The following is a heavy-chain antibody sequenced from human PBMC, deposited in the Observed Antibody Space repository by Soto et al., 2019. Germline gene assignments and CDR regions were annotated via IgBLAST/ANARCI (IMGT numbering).Heavy chain of an antibody. V-gene: IGHV5-10-1*01. CDR1: GYSFTSYW. CDR2: IDPSDSYT. Sequence: GESLKISCKGSGYSFTSYWISWVRQMPGKGLEWMGRIDPSDSYTNYSPSFQGHVTISADKSISTAYLQWSSLKASDTAMYYCARQYRGIAAPTYYYYYGMDVWGQGTRVTVSS. D-gene: IGHD2-15*01. CDR3: ARQYRGIAAPTYYYYYGMDV. J-gene: IGHJ6*02.